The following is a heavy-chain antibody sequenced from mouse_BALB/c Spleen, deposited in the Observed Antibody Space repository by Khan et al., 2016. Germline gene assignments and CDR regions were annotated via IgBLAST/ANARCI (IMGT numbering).Heavy chain of an antibody. Sequence: VQLKQSGPELVKPGASVKISCKASGYTFTDYNMHWVKQSHGKSLEWIGYIYPYSGDTAYNQKFKTKATLTVDISSSTAYMDLRSLTSEDSAVYYCARIRYDGYWYFDVWGAGTTVTVSS. J-gene: IGHJ1*01. V-gene: IGHV1S29*02. CDR2: IYPYSGDT. D-gene: IGHD2-14*01. CDR1: GYTFTDYN. CDR3: ARIRYDGYWYFDV.